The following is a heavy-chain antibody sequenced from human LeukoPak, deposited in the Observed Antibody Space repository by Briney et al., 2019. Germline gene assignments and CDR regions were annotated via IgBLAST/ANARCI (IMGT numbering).Heavy chain of an antibody. D-gene: IGHD4-17*01. CDR2: ISGSGGGT. V-gene: IGHV3-23*01. J-gene: IGHJ6*02. Sequence: GGSLRPSCAVSGITLSNYAMSWVRQAPGKGLEWVAGISGSGGGTHYADSVKGRFTISRDNSKNTLYLQMNSLRAEDTAVYYCAKVGHYGSYGMDVWGQGTTVTVSS. CDR1: GITLSNYA. CDR3: AKVGHYGSYGMDV.